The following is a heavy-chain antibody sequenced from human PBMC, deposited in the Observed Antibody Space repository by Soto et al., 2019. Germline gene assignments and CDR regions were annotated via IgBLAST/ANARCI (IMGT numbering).Heavy chain of an antibody. D-gene: IGHD3-10*01. J-gene: IGHJ4*02. CDR3: ARARYFGSGTYYCDY. V-gene: IGHV3-11*01. CDR1: GFTFSDYY. Sequence: GGSLRLSXAASGFTFSDYYMSWIRQAPGKGLEWVSYISSSGSTMYYADSVKGRFTISRDNAKKSLYLQMNSLRAEDTAVYYCARARYFGSGTYYCDYWGQGTLVTVSS. CDR2: ISSSGSTM.